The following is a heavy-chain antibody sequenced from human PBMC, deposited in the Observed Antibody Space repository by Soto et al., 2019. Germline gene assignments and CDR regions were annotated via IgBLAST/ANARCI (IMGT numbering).Heavy chain of an antibody. CDR1: GGTFSNYA. CDR2: IIPIFGPA. D-gene: IGHD2-2*01. V-gene: IGHV1-69*01. J-gene: IGHJ6*02. Sequence: QVQLVQSGAEVKKPGSSVKVSCKASGGTFSNYAISWVRQARGQGLEWLGGIIPIFGPANYAQKFQGRVTITADESTTTSYMELSSLRSDDTAVYYCARGGELLVAPAATTDYYYGLDVWGQGTTVTVSS. CDR3: ARGGELLVAPAATTDYYYGLDV.